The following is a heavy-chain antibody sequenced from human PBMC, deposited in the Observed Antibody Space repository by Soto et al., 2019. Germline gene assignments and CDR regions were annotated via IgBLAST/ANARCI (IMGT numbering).Heavy chain of an antibody. CDR2: INPSGGST. J-gene: IGHJ5*02. D-gene: IGHD3-22*01. V-gene: IGHV1-46*01. CDR1: GYSFIGYY. Sequence: ASLQVSCKASGYSFIGYYMHWVRQAPGQGLEWMGMINPSGGSTSYAQKFQGRVTMTRDTSTSTVYMELSSLRSEDTAVYYCARGTETYDYDSSGHDCFDPWCQGTLVTGSA. CDR3: ARGTETYDYDSSGHDCFDP.